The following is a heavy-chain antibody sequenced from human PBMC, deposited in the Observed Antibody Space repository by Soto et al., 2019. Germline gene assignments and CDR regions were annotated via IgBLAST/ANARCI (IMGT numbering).Heavy chain of an antibody. CDR3: ATWLLREHAFDI. J-gene: IGHJ3*02. D-gene: IGHD2-15*01. V-gene: IGHV3-53*01. Sequence: GGSLRLSCAASGFTFSGKKYLTWVRQAPGKGLEWVSALYSTDGTFYADSVKGRFTISKDNSKNTFYLQLNSLRPDDTAVYYCATWLLREHAFDIWGLGTMVTV. CDR2: LYSTDGT. CDR1: GFTFSGKKY.